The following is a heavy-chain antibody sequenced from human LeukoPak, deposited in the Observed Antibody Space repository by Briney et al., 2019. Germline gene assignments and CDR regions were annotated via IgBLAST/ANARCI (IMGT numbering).Heavy chain of an antibody. CDR2: ISYDGSNK. J-gene: IGHJ4*02. D-gene: IGHD3-9*01. Sequence: GGSLRLSCAASGFTFSSYAMHWVRQAPGKGLEWVAVISYDGSNKYYADSVKGRFTISRDNSKNTLYLQMNSLRAEDTAVYYCAGAGLPALRYLDYWGQGTLVTVSS. V-gene: IGHV3-30*04. CDR1: GFTFSSYA. CDR3: AGAGLPALRYLDY.